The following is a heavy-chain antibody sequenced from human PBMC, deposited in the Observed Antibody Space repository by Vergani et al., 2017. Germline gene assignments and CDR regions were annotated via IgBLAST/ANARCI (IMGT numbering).Heavy chain of an antibody. Sequence: QVQLQQWGAGLLKPSETLSLTCAVYGGSFSGYYWSWIRQPPGKGLEWIREINHSGSTNYNPSLKSRVTISVDTSKNQFSLKLSSVTAADTAVYYCARNLPYYGSGSYYNPPYDYYYGMDVWGQGTTVTVSS. V-gene: IGHV4-34*01. J-gene: IGHJ6*02. D-gene: IGHD3-10*01. CDR1: GGSFSGYY. CDR2: INHSGST. CDR3: ARNLPYYGSGSYYNPPYDYYYGMDV.